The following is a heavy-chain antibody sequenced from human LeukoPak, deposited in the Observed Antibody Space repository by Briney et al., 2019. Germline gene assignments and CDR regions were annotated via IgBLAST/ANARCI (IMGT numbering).Heavy chain of an antibody. CDR2: ISGSGGST. V-gene: IGHV3-23*01. CDR3: AKDLRLGELSFQFDY. J-gene: IGHJ4*02. D-gene: IGHD3-16*02. CDR1: GFTFSSYA. Sequence: GGSLRLSCAASGFTFSSYAMSWVRQAPGKGLEWVSAISGSGGSTYYADSVKGRFTISRDNSKNTLYLQMNSLRVEDTAVYYCAKDLRLGELSFQFDYWGQGTLVTVSS.